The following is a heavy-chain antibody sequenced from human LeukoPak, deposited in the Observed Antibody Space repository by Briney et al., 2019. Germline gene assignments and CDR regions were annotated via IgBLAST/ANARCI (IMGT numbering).Heavy chain of an antibody. CDR2: ICGSGGST. Sequence: GGLRPPCAAPGFTLSSYCISWGRQGPGEGAGGGSAICGSGGSTYYADSVKGRFTISRDNSKNTLYLQMNSLRAEDTAVYYCAKDQRQQLVAPVGFDYWGQGTLVTVSS. J-gene: IGHJ4*02. D-gene: IGHD6-13*01. CDR1: GFTLSSYC. CDR3: AKDQRQQLVAPVGFDY. V-gene: IGHV3-23*01.